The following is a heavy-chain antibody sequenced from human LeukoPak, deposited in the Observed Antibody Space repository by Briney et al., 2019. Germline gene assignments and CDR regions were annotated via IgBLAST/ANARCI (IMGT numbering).Heavy chain of an antibody. CDR3: ARRAGAYSHPYDY. V-gene: IGHV3-30*03. D-gene: IGHD4/OR15-4a*01. CDR2: ISYDGSNK. Sequence: GGSLRLSCAASGFTFSSYGMHWVRQASGKGLEWVAVISYDGSNKYYADSVKGRFTISRDNSKNTLYLQMNSLRAEDTAVYYCARRAGAYSHPYDYWGQGTLVTVSS. CDR1: GFTFSSYG. J-gene: IGHJ4*02.